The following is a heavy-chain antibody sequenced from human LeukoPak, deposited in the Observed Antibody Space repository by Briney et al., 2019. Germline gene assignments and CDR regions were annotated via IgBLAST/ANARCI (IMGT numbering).Heavy chain of an antibody. D-gene: IGHD2-15*01. CDR3: ASMAVAATPYNWFDP. CDR1: GYTFTSYA. J-gene: IGHJ5*02. Sequence: ASVKVSCKDSGYTFTSYAMHWVRQAPGQRLEWMGWINAGNGNTKYSQKFQGRVTITRDTSASIAYMELSSLRSEDTAVYYCASMAVAATPYNWFDPWGQGTLVTVSS. CDR2: INAGNGNT. V-gene: IGHV1-3*01.